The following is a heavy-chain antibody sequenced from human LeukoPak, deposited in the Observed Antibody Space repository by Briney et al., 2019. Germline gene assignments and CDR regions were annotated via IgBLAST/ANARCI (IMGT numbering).Heavy chain of an antibody. CDR2: ISAYNGNT. V-gene: IGHV1-18*01. CDR3: ARVGAAAGTATW. CDR1: GYTFTSYG. J-gene: IGHJ4*02. Sequence: ASVKVSCKASGYTFTSYGISWVRQAPGQGLEWMGWISAYNGNTNYAQKLQGRVTMTRDTSISTAYMELSRLRSDDTAVYYCARVGAAAGTATWWGQGTLVTVSS. D-gene: IGHD6-13*01.